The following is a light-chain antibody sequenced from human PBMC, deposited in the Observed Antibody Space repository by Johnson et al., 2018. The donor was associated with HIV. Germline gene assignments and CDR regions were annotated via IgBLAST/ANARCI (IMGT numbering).Light chain of an antibody. Sequence: HSVLTQPPSVSAAPGQKVTISCSGGSSNIGNNYVSWYQQLPRAAPKLLIYENSKRPSGIPDRFSGSKSGTSATLDITGLQTGDEADYYCGTWDNSLSAHFVFGSGTKITVL. J-gene: IGLJ1*01. CDR2: ENS. CDR3: GTWDNSLSAHFV. CDR1: SSNIGNNY. V-gene: IGLV1-51*02.